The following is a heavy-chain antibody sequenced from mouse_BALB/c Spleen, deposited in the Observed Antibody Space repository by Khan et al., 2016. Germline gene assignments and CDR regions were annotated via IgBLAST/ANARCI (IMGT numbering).Heavy chain of an antibody. J-gene: IGHJ3*01. CDR3: ATGGYSWFDY. CDR1: GYTFTRYW. V-gene: IGHV1-7*01. CDR2: INPNSDYT. D-gene: IGHD2-3*01. Sequence: QVQLQQSGAELAKPGASVKMSCKASGYTFTRYWMNWLKQRPGQGLEWIGYINPNSDYTENNQKFKDKATLTADKSSNTAYMQLNSLTSEDSAVXYCATGGYSWFDYGGQGTLVTVSA.